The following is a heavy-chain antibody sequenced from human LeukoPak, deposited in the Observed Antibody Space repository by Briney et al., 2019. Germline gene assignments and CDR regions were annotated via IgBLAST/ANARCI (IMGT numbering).Heavy chain of an antibody. Sequence: GSVKVSCKASGYTFTSYGISWVRQAPGQGLEWMGWISAYNGNTNYAQKLQGRVTMTTDTSTSTAYVELRSLRSDDTAVYYCARDESRDYDYVWGSYRPFDYWGQGTLVTVSS. CDR3: ARDESRDYDYVWGSYRPFDY. V-gene: IGHV1-18*01. J-gene: IGHJ4*02. CDR2: ISAYNGNT. CDR1: GYTFTSYG. D-gene: IGHD3-16*02.